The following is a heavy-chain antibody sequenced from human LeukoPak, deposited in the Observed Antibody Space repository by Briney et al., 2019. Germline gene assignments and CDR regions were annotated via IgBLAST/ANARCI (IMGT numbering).Heavy chain of an antibody. CDR1: GFTFSSYS. J-gene: IGHJ3*02. V-gene: IGHV3-64*01. CDR3: ARDRSGRFLEWLDAFDI. CDR2: ISSNGGST. D-gene: IGHD3-3*01. Sequence: QPGGSLRLSCAASGFTFSSYSMNWVRQAPGKGLEYVSAISSNGGSTYYANSVKGRFTISRDNSKNTLYLQMGSLRAEDMAVYYCARDRSGRFLEWLDAFDIWGQGTMVTVSS.